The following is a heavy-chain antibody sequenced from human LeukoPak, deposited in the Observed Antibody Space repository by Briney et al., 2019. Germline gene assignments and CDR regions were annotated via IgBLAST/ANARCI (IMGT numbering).Heavy chain of an antibody. CDR1: GGTFSSYA. CDR2: IIPIFGTA. CDR3: ARASIAVAGTFGYYYMDV. J-gene: IGHJ6*03. V-gene: IGHV1-69*05. Sequence: SVKVSCKASGGTFSSYAISWVRQAPGQGLEWMGGIIPIFGTANYAQKFQGRVTITTDESTSTAYMELSSLRSEDTAVYYCARASIAVAGTFGYYYMDVWGKGTTVTVSS. D-gene: IGHD6-19*01.